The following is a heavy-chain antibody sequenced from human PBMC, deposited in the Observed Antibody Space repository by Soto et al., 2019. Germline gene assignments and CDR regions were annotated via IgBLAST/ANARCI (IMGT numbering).Heavy chain of an antibody. D-gene: IGHD3-3*01. CDR2: IYWDDDK. J-gene: IGHJ4*02. Sequence: QITLNESGPTLVKPTQTLTLTCTFSGFSLTTSGVGVGWIRQSPGKAPEWLALIYWDDDKRYSPSLKSRLTITKDTSKNQVVLTMASLDTADTATYYCAHRVLRTVFGLVTTTAIYFDFWGQGTPVAVSS. CDR1: GFSLTTSGVG. CDR3: AHRVLRTVFGLVTTTAIYFDF. V-gene: IGHV2-5*02.